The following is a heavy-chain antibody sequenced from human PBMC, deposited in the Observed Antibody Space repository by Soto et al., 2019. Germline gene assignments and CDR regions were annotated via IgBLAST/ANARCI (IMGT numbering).Heavy chain of an antibody. CDR1: GFSVNTHV. Sequence: QVQLVESGGGVVQPGRSLRLSCAASGFSVNTHVIHWIRQAPGKGLEWVAVLWYDGSREYYADSVKGRFTISRDNSKNMMYLQMDNLRVEDTAVYYCARVPRFDTWYFDYWCQGTLATVSS. J-gene: IGHJ4*02. CDR2: LWYDGSRE. V-gene: IGHV3-33*01. D-gene: IGHD2-2*02. CDR3: ARVPRFDTWYFDY.